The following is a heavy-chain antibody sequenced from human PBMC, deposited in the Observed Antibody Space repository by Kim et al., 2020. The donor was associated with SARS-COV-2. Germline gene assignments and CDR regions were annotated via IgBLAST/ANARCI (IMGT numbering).Heavy chain of an antibody. J-gene: IGHJ4*02. Sequence: ASVKVSCKASGYTFTSYAMNWVRQAPGQGLEWMGWINTNTGNPTYAQGFTGRFVFSLDTSVSTAYLQIISLKAEDTAVYYCARVAYPIRRYYSSSCPHPDYWGQGTLVTVSS. CDR3: ARVAYPIRRYYSSSCPHPDY. D-gene: IGHD6-13*01. CDR2: INTNTGNP. CDR1: GYTFTSYA. V-gene: IGHV7-4-1*02.